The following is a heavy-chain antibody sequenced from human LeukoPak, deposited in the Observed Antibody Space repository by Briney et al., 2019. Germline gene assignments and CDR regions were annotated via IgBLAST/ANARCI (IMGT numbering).Heavy chain of an antibody. V-gene: IGHV3-30*18. CDR2: ISYDGSNK. CDR3: AKDPSYEMIDY. CDR1: GFTFSSYG. D-gene: IGHD3-3*01. J-gene: IGHJ4*02. Sequence: GGSLRLSCAASGFTFSSYGMHWVRQAPGKGLEWVAVISYDGSNKYYADSMKGRFTISRDNSMNTLYLQLNSLRVEDTALYYCAKDPSYEMIDYWGQGTLVTVSS.